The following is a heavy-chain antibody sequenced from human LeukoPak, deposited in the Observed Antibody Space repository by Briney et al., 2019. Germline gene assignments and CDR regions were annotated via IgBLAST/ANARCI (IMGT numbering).Heavy chain of an antibody. CDR2: IIPIFGTA. J-gene: IGHJ4*02. Sequence: ASVKVSCKTSGYTFTSYGISWVRQAPGQGLEWMGGIIPIFGTANYAQKFQGRVTITADESTSTAYMELSSLRSEDTAVYYCARDYYGSGSYYKPFDYWGQGTLVTVSS. CDR1: GYTFTSYG. V-gene: IGHV1-69*13. CDR3: ARDYYGSGSYYKPFDY. D-gene: IGHD3-10*01.